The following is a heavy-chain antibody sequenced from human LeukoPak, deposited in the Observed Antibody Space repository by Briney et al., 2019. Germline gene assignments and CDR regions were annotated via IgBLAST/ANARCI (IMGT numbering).Heavy chain of an antibody. V-gene: IGHV3-23*01. Sequence: GGSLRLSCAASGFTFSIYNMNWVRQAPGKGLEWVSAISGSGPSTYYADSVKGRFTISRDNSKDTLYLQMNSLRAEDTAVYYCARAHNWKYGSFDFWGQGTLVTVSS. CDR3: ARAHNWKYGSFDF. J-gene: IGHJ4*02. CDR2: ISGSGPST. D-gene: IGHD1-7*01. CDR1: GFTFSIYN.